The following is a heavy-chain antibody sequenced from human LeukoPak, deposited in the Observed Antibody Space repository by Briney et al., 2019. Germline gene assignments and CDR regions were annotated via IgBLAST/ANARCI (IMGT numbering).Heavy chain of an antibody. D-gene: IGHD3-3*01. Sequence: PSETLSVTCAVYVGSFSGYYWSCVRQPPGKGLEWVGDINHSGSTNYNPSLKSRVTISVDTSKNQFSLKLRSVTAADTAVYYCARSPRYDFWSGPRGSWFDPWGQGTLVTVSS. V-gene: IGHV4-34*01. J-gene: IGHJ5*02. CDR2: INHSGST. CDR1: VGSFSGYY. CDR3: ARSPRYDFWSGPRGSWFDP.